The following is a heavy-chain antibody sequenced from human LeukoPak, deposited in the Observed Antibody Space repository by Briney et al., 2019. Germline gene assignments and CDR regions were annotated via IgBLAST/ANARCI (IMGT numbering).Heavy chain of an antibody. Sequence: VKVSFKASGGTFSSYAISWVRQAPGQGLEWMGGIIPIFGTANYAQKFQGRVTITADESTSTAYMELSSLRSEDTAVYYCALGCSGGSCYSDYYYGMDVWGQGTTVTVSS. V-gene: IGHV1-69*01. J-gene: IGHJ6*02. CDR3: ALGCSGGSCYSDYYYGMDV. CDR1: GGTFSSYA. CDR2: IIPIFGTA. D-gene: IGHD2-15*01.